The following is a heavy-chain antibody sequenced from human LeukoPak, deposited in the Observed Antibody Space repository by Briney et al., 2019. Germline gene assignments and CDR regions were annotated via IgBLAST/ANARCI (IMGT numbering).Heavy chain of an antibody. D-gene: IGHD6-19*01. Sequence: PSETLSLTCAVHGGSFSGYYWSWIRQPPGKGLQWIGEINHSGSTNYNPSLKSRVSISVDTSKNHFSLKLSSVTAADTAVYYCASFKAEGFDYWGQGTLVTVSS. J-gene: IGHJ4*02. V-gene: IGHV4-34*01. CDR3: ASFKAEGFDY. CDR2: INHSGST. CDR1: GGSFSGYY.